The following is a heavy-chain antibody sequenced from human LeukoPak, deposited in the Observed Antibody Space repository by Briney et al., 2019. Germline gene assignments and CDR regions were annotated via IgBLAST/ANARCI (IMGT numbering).Heavy chain of an antibody. J-gene: IGHJ4*02. D-gene: IGHD3-10*01. CDR3: AMGGSGSYSFDY. Sequence: GGSLRLSCAASGFTFSSYSLNWVRQAPGKGLEWVAVISYDGSNKYYADSVKGRFTISRDNSKNTLYLQMNRLRAEDTAVYYCAMGGSGSYSFDYWGQGTLVTVSS. CDR2: ISYDGSNK. CDR1: GFTFSSYS. V-gene: IGHV3-30*03.